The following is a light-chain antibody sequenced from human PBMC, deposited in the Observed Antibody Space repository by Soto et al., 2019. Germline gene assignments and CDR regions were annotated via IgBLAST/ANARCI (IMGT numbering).Light chain of an antibody. CDR1: QSVSSN. Sequence: EILMTQSPATLSASPGERATLSCRASQSVSSNLDWYQQKPGQAPRLLIYGASSWAAGIPSTFSGSRSGTDCTHPISSLPTQGFASYYCLQYNNSPWTIGQATKVEIK. V-gene: IGKV3-15*01. J-gene: IGKJ1*01. CDR2: GAS. CDR3: LQYNNSPWT.